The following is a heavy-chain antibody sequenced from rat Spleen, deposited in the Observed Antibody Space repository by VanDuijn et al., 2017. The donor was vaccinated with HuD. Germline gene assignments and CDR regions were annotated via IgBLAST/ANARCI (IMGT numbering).Heavy chain of an antibody. CDR3: ARGGSFDY. CDR1: GFTFSNYD. D-gene: IGHD1-11*01. J-gene: IGHJ2*01. V-gene: IGHV5-25*01. Sequence: EVQLVESGGGLVQPGRSMKLSCAASGFTFSNYDMAWVRQAPTKGLEWIASISYDGSSTYYRDSVKGRFTISRDNAKSTLYLQMDSLRSEDTATYYCARGGSFDYWGQGVMVTVSS. CDR2: ISYDGSST.